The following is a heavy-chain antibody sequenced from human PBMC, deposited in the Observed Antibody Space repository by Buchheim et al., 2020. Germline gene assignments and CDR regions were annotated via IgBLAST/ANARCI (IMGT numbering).Heavy chain of an antibody. CDR1: GFTFSSYN. Sequence: QVQLVESGGGVVQPGKSLRLSCVTSGFTFSSYNMHWVRRAPGKGLEWVGLISYDGSNKYYADSVKGRFTISRDNAENTLFLQMDSLRAEDTAVYYCAKVGKGDYYYYGVDVWGQGTT. CDR2: ISYDGSNK. V-gene: IGHV3-30*18. J-gene: IGHJ6*02. CDR3: AKVGKGDYYYYGVDV.